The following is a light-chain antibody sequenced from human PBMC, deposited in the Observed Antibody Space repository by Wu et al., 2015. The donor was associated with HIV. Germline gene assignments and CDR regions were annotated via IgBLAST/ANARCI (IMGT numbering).Light chain of an antibody. CDR1: QSISSW. CDR2: KAS. J-gene: IGKJ2*01. Sequence: EIQMTQSPSTLSASVGDRVTITCRASQSISSWLAWYQQKPGKASNLLIYKASSLAGGVPSRFGGSGSGTEFTLTISSPQPDDFATYYCQHYDSYPYSFGQGTKLEIK. CDR3: QHYDSYPYS. V-gene: IGKV1-5*03.